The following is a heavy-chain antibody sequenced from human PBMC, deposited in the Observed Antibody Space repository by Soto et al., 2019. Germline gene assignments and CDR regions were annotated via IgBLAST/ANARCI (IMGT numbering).Heavy chain of an antibody. Sequence: QVQLVQSGAEVKKPGASVKVSCKASGYTFTSYGISWVRQAPGQGLEWMGWISAYNGNTNYAQKLQGRVTMTTDTSTSTDYMELRSLRSEDTAVYYCARGRGPDYDYIWGSYRYTGGWYFDLWGRGTLVTVSS. D-gene: IGHD3-16*02. CDR1: GYTFTSYG. CDR3: ARGRGPDYDYIWGSYRYTGGWYFDL. J-gene: IGHJ2*01. V-gene: IGHV1-18*01. CDR2: ISAYNGNT.